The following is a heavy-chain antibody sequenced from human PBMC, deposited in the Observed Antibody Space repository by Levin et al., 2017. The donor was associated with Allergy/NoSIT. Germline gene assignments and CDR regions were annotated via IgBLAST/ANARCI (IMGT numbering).Heavy chain of an antibody. J-gene: IGHJ3*02. CDR1: GFTFSSYG. V-gene: IGHV3-33*01. Sequence: GGSLRLSCAASGFTFSSYGMHWVRQAPGKGLEWVAVIWYDGSNKYYADSVKGRFTISRDNSKNTLYLQMNSLRAEDTAVYYCARGILEPNDAFDIWGQGTMVTVSS. D-gene: IGHD3-3*01. CDR2: IWYDGSNK. CDR3: ARGILEPNDAFDI.